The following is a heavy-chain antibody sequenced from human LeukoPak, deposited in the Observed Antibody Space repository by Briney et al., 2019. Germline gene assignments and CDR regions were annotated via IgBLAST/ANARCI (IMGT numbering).Heavy chain of an antibody. V-gene: IGHV3-23*01. CDR1: GFTFSSYA. J-gene: IGHJ4*02. CDR3: AKEKMEMVRGVTFFDY. Sequence: GGSLRLSCAASGFTFSSYAMSWVRQAPGKGLEWVSAISGSGGSTYYADSVKGRFTISRDNSKNTLYLQMNSLRAEDTAVYYCAKEKMEMVRGVTFFDYWGQGTLVTVSS. D-gene: IGHD3-10*01. CDR2: ISGSGGST.